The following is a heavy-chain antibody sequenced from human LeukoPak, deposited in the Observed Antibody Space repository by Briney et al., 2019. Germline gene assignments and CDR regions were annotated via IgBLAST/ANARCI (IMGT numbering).Heavy chain of an antibody. D-gene: IGHD6-13*01. J-gene: IGHJ4*02. CDR3: ARVGEAAAGTTGAFDY. CDR1: GGSISSSSYY. CDR2: IYYSGST. Sequence: KASETLSLTCTVSGGSISSSSYYWGWIRQPPGKGLEWIGSIYYSGSTYYNPSLKSRVTISVDTSKNQFSLKLSSVTAADTAVYYCARVGEAAAGTTGAFDYWGQGTLVTVSS. V-gene: IGHV4-39*07.